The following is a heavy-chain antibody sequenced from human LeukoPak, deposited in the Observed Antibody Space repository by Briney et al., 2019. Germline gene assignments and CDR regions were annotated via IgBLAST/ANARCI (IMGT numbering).Heavy chain of an antibody. V-gene: IGHV1-3*04. CDR1: GYTLTSYA. CDR2: INTGNGNT. Sequence: ASVKVSCKASGYTLTSYAIHWVRQAPGQRPEWMGWINTGNGNTKYSQKFQGRVTITRDTSANTAYMELSSLRFEDTAVYYCARGGSRMTTFYIIDYWGQETLVTVSS. D-gene: IGHD4-11*01. J-gene: IGHJ4*02. CDR3: ARGGSRMTTFYIIDY.